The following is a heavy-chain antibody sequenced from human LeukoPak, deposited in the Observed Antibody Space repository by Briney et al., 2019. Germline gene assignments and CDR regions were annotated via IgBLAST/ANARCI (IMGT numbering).Heavy chain of an antibody. D-gene: IGHD1-1*01. CDR1: GCTLSNYY. V-gene: IGHV3-74*01. Sequence: GGSLRLSCTDSGCTLSNYYIHWVRQAPGKGPVWVARITSDGSGTNYADSVKGRFTISRDNAKNTVYLQMNRLRAEDTAVYYCATNPRTDFDIWGQGTMVTVSS. CDR3: ATNPRTDFDI. J-gene: IGHJ3*02. CDR2: ITSDGSGT.